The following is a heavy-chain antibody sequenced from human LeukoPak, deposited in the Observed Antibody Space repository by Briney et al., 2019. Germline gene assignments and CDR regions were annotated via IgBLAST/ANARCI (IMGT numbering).Heavy chain of an antibody. CDR1: GYTFTSYD. CDR2: MNPNSGNT. D-gene: IGHD3-10*01. Sequence: ASVKVSCKASGYTFTSYDINWVRQATGQGLEWMGWMNPNSGNTGYAQKFQGRVTMTRNTSISTAYMELSSLRSEDTAVYYCARDPTVWSQTHWFDPWGQGTRVTVSS. CDR3: ARDPTVWSQTHWFDP. V-gene: IGHV1-8*01. J-gene: IGHJ5*02.